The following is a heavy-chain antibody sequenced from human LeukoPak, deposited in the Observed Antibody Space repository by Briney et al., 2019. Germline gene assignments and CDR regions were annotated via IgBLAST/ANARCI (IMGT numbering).Heavy chain of an antibody. J-gene: IGHJ6*03. Sequence: ASVKVSFKASGYTFTCYYMNWVRQAPAQGLEWMGLINPNSGGTNYAQKFQGRVTMTRDTSISTAYMELSRLRSDDTAVYYCVTGALPYSYYLDVWGKGTTVTVSS. V-gene: IGHV1-2*02. CDR2: INPNSGGT. D-gene: IGHD4/OR15-4a*01. CDR1: GYTFTCYY. CDR3: VTGALPYSYYLDV.